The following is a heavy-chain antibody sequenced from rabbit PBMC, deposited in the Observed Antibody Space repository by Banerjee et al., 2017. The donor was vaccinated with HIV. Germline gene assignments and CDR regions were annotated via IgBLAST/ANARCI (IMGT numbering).Heavy chain of an antibody. CDR2: IYTTSGST. CDR1: GFDFSSYYR. CDR3: ARGVTAFVVGNALTRLDL. V-gene: IGHV1S43*01. Sequence: QQQLKETGGGLVQPGGSLTLSCKASGFDFSSYYRMCWVRQAPGRGLELIACIYTTSGSTWYASWVNGRFTISRSTSLNTVDLQMTSLTAADTATYFCARGVTAFVVGNALTRLDLWGQGTLVTVS. J-gene: IGHJ3*01. D-gene: IGHD6-1*01.